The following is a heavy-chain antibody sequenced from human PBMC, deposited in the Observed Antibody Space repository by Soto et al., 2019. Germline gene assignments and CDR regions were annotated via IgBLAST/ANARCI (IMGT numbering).Heavy chain of an antibody. CDR2: VTGSGGQI. V-gene: IGHV3-23*01. Sequence: GGSLRLSCAASGFTISTYAMTWVRQAPGKGLECVSGVTGSGGQIHYADSVKGRFTISKDNSKNTLYLQMSSLREEDTALYYCAKDAVYNDGLWLMDSWGQGTLVTVSS. CDR3: AKDAVYNDGLWLMDS. CDR1: GFTISTYA. J-gene: IGHJ5*02. D-gene: IGHD2-21*01.